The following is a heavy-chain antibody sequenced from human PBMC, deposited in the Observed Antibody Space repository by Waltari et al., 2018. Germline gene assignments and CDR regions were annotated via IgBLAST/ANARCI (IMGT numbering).Heavy chain of an antibody. D-gene: IGHD3-22*01. J-gene: IGHJ4*02. Sequence: EVQLVESGGGFVQSGGSLRLSCAASGFPFSNYEMNWVRQAPGKGLEWVSYISNSGGTTYYADFVKGRFTISRDNAKNSLHLQMNSLRVEDTAVYYCARDSNYFDSRGYHAKFDSWGQGTLVTVSS. CDR3: ARDSNYFDSRGYHAKFDS. CDR1: GFPFSNYE. CDR2: ISNSGGTT. V-gene: IGHV3-48*03.